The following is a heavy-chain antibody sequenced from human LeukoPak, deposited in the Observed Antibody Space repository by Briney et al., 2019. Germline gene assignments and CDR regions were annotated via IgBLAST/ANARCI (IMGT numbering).Heavy chain of an antibody. Sequence: SETLSLTCTVSGGSISSYYWSWIRQPPGKGLEWIGYIYYSGSTNYNPSLKSRVTISVDTSKNQFSLKLSSVTAADTAVYYCARGYYDFWSGYYTSYYYYYMDVWGKGTTVTVSS. V-gene: IGHV4-59*01. CDR1: GGSISSYY. J-gene: IGHJ6*03. CDR3: ARGYYDFWSGYYTSYYYYYMDV. CDR2: IYYSGST. D-gene: IGHD3-3*01.